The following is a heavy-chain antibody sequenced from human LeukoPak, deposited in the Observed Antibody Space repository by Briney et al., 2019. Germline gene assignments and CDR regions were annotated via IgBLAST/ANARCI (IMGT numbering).Heavy chain of an antibody. Sequence: GGSLRLSCAASGFTFSSYAMNWVRQAPGKGLEWVAVICGGGGSTYYADSVKGRFTISRDNSKNTLYLQMNSLRADDTAVYYCAKGQTVRVGAYYFDYWGQGTLVTVSS. CDR3: AKGQTVRVGAYYFDY. J-gene: IGHJ4*02. CDR1: GFTFSSYA. CDR2: ICGGGGST. V-gene: IGHV3-23*01. D-gene: IGHD1-26*01.